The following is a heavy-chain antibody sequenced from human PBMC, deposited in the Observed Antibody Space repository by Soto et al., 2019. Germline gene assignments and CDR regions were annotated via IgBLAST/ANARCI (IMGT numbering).Heavy chain of an antibody. V-gene: IGHV1-69*13. CDR2: IIPIFGTA. J-gene: IGHJ6*02. CDR3: QLGNYYYGMDV. D-gene: IGHD6-6*01. Sequence: EASVKVSCKASGGTFSSYAISWVRQAPGQGLEWMGGIIPIFGTANYAQKFQGRVTITADESTSTAYMELSSLRSEDTAVYYAQLGNYYYGMDVWGQGTTVTVSS. CDR1: GGTFSSYA.